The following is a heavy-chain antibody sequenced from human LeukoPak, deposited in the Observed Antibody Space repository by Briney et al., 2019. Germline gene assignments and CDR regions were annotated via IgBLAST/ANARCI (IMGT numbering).Heavy chain of an antibody. V-gene: IGHV4-34*01. Sequence: PSETLSLTCAVYGGSFSGYYLSWIRQPPGKGLEWIGEINHSGSTNYNPSLKSRVTISVDTSKNQFSLKLSSVTAADTAVYYCARGLSRYSWFDYWGQGTLVTVSS. D-gene: IGHD5-18*01. J-gene: IGHJ4*02. CDR1: GGSFSGYY. CDR2: INHSGST. CDR3: ARGLSRYSWFDY.